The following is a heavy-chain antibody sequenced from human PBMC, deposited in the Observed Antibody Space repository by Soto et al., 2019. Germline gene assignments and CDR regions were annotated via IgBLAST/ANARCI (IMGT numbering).Heavy chain of an antibody. Sequence: SETLSLTCVVSGYSISSGHHWGCVRQPPGKGLDWIGLMYQSGTTYYNPSLKSRVTMTVDTSKNQFSLNLNSVSAADTAVYYCARRSSGSYGWFDPWGQGTLVTVSS. CDR2: MYQSGTT. D-gene: IGHD1-26*01. CDR1: GYSISSGHH. J-gene: IGHJ5*02. CDR3: ARRSSGSYGWFDP. V-gene: IGHV4-38-2*01.